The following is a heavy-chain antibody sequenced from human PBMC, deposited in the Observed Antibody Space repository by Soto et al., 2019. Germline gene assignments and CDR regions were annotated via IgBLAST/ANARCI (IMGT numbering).Heavy chain of an antibody. D-gene: IGHD3-10*01. Sequence: SESLSLSCAVSGYSISSGYNWGGLQQPPGKGLEWIGTIYHKGRTYYNPSVKSRVTVSLDMSKNQFSLRLTSVTAADTAIYYCARQGGVSDTYVGYFDSWGQGNLVTVSS. CDR1: GYSISSGYN. J-gene: IGHJ4*02. V-gene: IGHV4-38-2*01. CDR3: ARQGGVSDTYVGYFDS. CDR2: IYHKGRT.